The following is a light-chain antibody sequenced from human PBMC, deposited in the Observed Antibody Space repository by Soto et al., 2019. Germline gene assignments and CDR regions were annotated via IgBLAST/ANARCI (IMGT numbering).Light chain of an antibody. Sequence: QPVLTQSPSASASLGASVKLTCTLSSGHSSYAIAWHQKQPGKGPRYLMDLNNDGSHSKGDGIPDRFSGSSSGAERYLIISSLQSEDEADYYCETWDSTRVFGGGTKLTVL. J-gene: IGLJ3*02. V-gene: IGLV4-69*01. CDR2: LNNDGSH. CDR1: SGHSSYA. CDR3: ETWDSTRV.